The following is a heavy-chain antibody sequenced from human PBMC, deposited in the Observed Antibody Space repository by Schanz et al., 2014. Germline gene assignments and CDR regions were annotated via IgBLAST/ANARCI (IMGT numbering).Heavy chain of an antibody. CDR2: IYSGGST. J-gene: IGHJ3*02. V-gene: IGHV3-66*01. D-gene: IGHD5-18*01. CDR1: GFTFSEVY. Sequence: EVRLVESGGGLVEPGGSLRLSCSGSGFTFSEVYMTWVRQAPGKGLEWVSVIYSGGSTYYADSVKGRFTISRDNSKNTLYLQMNSLRAEDTALYYCASERGYSYGYGAFDIWGQGTMVTVSS. CDR3: ASERGYSYGYGAFDI.